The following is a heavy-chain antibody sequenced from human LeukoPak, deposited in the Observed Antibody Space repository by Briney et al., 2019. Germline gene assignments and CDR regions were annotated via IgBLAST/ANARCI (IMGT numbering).Heavy chain of an antibody. CDR2: ISYSGIT. Sequence: PSETLSLTCTVSGASISSHYWSWIRQSPGKGLEWIGYISYSGITNYNPSLKSRVTISVDTSKNHFSLRLSSVTAADTAVYYCASRAHCSGGSCYGNWFDPWGQGTLVTVSP. CDR3: ASRAHCSGGSCYGNWFDP. D-gene: IGHD2-15*01. CDR1: GASISSHY. J-gene: IGHJ5*02. V-gene: IGHV4-59*11.